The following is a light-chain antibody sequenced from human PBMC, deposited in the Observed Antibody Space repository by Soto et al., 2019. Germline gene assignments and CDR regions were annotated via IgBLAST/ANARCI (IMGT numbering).Light chain of an antibody. Sequence: DIQMTQSPSSLSASVGDRVTITYRASQSISSWLAWYQQKPGKAPKLLIFDASSLESGTPSRFSGRRSGTQFTLPINGLQPDDFATDYCQQSYSTWTFGQGTKV. CDR1: QSISSW. J-gene: IGKJ1*01. CDR2: DAS. V-gene: IGKV1-5*01. CDR3: QQSYSTWT.